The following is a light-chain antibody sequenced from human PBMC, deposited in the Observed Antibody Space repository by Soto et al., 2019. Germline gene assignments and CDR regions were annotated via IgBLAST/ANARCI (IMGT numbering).Light chain of an antibody. V-gene: IGKV3-15*01. CDR1: QSVSNT. CDR3: QQYDNWPYT. CDR2: GAS. J-gene: IGKJ2*01. Sequence: EIVLTQSPATLSVSPGERATLSCRASQSVSNTLAWYQQKPGQAPRLLMYGASIRATGIPARFSGGGSGTLFTLTISSVHSEDFAVYYWQQYDNWPYTFGQGTQLEIK.